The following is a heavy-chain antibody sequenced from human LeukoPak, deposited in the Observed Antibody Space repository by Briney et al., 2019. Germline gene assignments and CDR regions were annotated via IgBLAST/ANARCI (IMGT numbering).Heavy chain of an antibody. CDR1: GFIFSNVL. D-gene: IGHD1-20*01. Sequence: QTGGSVRLSCAGSGFIFSNVLMHWVRQAPGKGLMWVSAIKTDGSSTSYVDSVKGRFTISRDNAKNTLYLQMNSLRAEDTAIYYCVNGITATSGWGQGTLVTVSS. CDR3: VNGITATSG. V-gene: IGHV3-74*01. J-gene: IGHJ4*02. CDR2: IKTDGSST.